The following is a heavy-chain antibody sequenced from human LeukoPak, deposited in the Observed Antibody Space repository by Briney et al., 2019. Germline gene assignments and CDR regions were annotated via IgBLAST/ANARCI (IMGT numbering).Heavy chain of an antibody. CDR2: IYYSGST. Sequence: PSQTLSLACTVSGGSISSGGYYWSWIRQHPGKGLEWIGYIYYSGSTYYNPSLKSRVTISVDTSKNQFSLRLTSVTAADTAVYYCARVVGAHDAFDIWGQGTMVTVSS. CDR1: GGSISSGGYY. D-gene: IGHD1-26*01. J-gene: IGHJ3*02. CDR3: ARVVGAHDAFDI. V-gene: IGHV4-31*03.